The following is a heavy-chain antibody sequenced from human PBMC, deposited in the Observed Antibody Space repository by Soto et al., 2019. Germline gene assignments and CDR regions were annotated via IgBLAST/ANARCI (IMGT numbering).Heavy chain of an antibody. CDR2: IWYDGSNK. CDR3: ARDTVGPALYGMDV. D-gene: IGHD2-2*01. V-gene: IGHV3-33*01. CDR1: GFTFSSYG. J-gene: IGHJ6*02. Sequence: GGSLRLSCAASGFTFSSYGMHWVRQAPGKGLEWVAVIWYDGSNKYYADSVKGRFTISRDNSKNTLYLQMNTLRPEDTAVYYCARDTVGPALYGMDVWGQGTTGT.